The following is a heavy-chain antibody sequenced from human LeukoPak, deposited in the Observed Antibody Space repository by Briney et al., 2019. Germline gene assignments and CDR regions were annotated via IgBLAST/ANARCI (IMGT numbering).Heavy chain of an antibody. CDR3: AKDLESAAERKYYYYYMDV. D-gene: IGHD6-13*01. J-gene: IGHJ6*03. Sequence: GGSLRLSCAASGFTFSDYYMSWIRQAPGKGLEWVSYISSGGSTIYYADSVKGRFTISRDNAKNSLYLQMNSLRAEDTAVYYCAKDLESAAERKYYYYYMDVWGKGTTVTVSS. CDR1: GFTFSDYY. V-gene: IGHV3-11*04. CDR2: ISSGGSTI.